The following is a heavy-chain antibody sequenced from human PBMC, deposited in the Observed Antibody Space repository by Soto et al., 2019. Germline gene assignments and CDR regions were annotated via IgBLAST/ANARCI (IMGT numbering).Heavy chain of an antibody. V-gene: IGHV1-46*03. Sequence: QVQLVQSGAEVKKPGASVKVSCKASGYTFTSYYMHWVRQAPGQGLEWMGIINPSGGSTSYAQKFQGRVTMTRETSTSTVYMELSSLRSEDTAVYYCARVSSSGLDAFDIWGQGTMVTVSS. CDR3: ARVSSSGLDAFDI. D-gene: IGHD3-22*01. J-gene: IGHJ3*02. CDR1: GYTFTSYY. CDR2: INPSGGST.